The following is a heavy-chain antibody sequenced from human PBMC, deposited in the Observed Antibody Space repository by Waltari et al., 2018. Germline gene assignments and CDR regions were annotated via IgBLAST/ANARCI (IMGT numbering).Heavy chain of an antibody. D-gene: IGHD1-26*01. CDR1: GYSISSGYY. V-gene: IGHV4-38-2*01. Sequence: QVQLQESGPGLVKPSETLSLTCAVSGYSISSGYYWGWIRQPPGKGLEWIGGMQHSGSTNYNPSLKSRVTISVDTSKNQFSLKLGSVTAADTAVYYCADSGSYYGLFDYWGQGTLVTVSS. J-gene: IGHJ4*02. CDR3: ADSGSYYGLFDY. CDR2: MQHSGST.